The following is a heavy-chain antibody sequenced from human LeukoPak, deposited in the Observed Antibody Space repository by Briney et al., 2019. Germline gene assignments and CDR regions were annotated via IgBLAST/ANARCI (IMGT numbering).Heavy chain of an antibody. J-gene: IGHJ4*02. CDR2: IYPGDSDT. V-gene: IGHV5-51*01. D-gene: IGHD3-3*01. Sequence: PGESLKISCKGSGYSFTTYWIGWVRQMPGKGLEWMGTIYPGDSDTRYSPSFQGQVTISADKSITTAYLQWSSLNASDTAMYYCASGYYSTYFDYWGQGTLVTVSS. CDR3: ASGYYSTYFDY. CDR1: GYSFTTYW.